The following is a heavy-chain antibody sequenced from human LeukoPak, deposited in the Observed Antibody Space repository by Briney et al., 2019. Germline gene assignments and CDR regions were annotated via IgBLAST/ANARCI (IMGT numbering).Heavy chain of an antibody. V-gene: IGHV3-23*01. CDR1: GFTFSSYA. Sequence: GRSLRLSCAASGFTFSSYAMSWVRQAPGKGLQWVSGISGSGGSTYYADSVKGRFTISRDNSKNTLYLQMNSLRAEDTAVYYCAKGEWSFDYWGQGTLVTVSS. CDR3: AKGEWSFDY. D-gene: IGHD3-3*01. J-gene: IGHJ4*02. CDR2: ISGSGGST.